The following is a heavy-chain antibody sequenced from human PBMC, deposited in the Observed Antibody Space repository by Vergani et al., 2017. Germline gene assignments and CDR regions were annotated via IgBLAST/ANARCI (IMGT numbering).Heavy chain of an antibody. V-gene: IGHV3-30-3*01. Sequence: QVQLVESGGGVVQPGRSLRLSCAASGFTFSSYAMHWVRQAPGKGLEWVAVISYDGSNKYYADSVKGRFTISRDNSKNTLYWQMNSLRVEDTAVYYCGRGSDNYNWGQGTLVTVSS. CDR1: GFTFSSYA. CDR3: GRGSDNYN. J-gene: IGHJ4*02. CDR2: ISYDGSNK. D-gene: IGHD5-24*01.